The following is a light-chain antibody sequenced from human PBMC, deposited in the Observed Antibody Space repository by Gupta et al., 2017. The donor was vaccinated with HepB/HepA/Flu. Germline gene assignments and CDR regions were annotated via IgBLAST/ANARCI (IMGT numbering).Light chain of an antibody. J-gene: IGLJ2*01. CDR1: SSNIGFYNL. CDR3: CSDANDNVL. Sequence: QSALTQPASMSGSPGQSITISCTGASSNIGFYNLVSWYQQHPGKAPKLIIYEVVKRTSGVSNRFSGPKSGNTASLTISGLQAEDEAHYYCCSDANDNVLFGGGTKV. V-gene: IGLV2-23*02. CDR2: EVV.